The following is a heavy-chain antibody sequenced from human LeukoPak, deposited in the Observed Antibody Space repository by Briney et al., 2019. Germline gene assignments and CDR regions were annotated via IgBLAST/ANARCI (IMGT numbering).Heavy chain of an antibody. CDR1: GFTFSNYA. CDR3: AKRGTTNSNWPWFDY. V-gene: IGHV3-23*01. J-gene: IGHJ4*02. D-gene: IGHD1-26*01. CDR2: ISASASIT. Sequence: GGSLRLSCAASGFTFSNYAMTWVRQAPGKGLEWVSVISASASITYYADSVKGRFTISRDNSKNTLYLQINSLRTEDTAVYYCAKRGTTNSNWPWFDYWGQGTLVTVSS.